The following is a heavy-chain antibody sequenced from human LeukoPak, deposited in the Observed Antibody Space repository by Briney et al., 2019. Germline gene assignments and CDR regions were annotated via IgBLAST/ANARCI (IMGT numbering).Heavy chain of an antibody. CDR2: ISYDGSNK. CDR1: GFTFSSYA. J-gene: IGHJ4*02. Sequence: PGRSLRLSCAASGFTFSSYAMHWVSQAPGKGLEWVAVISYDGSNKYYADSVKGRFTISRDNSKNTLYLQMNSLRAEDTAVYYCARDMGELLYYFDYWGQGTLVTVSS. D-gene: IGHD1-26*01. CDR3: ARDMGELLYYFDY. V-gene: IGHV3-30-3*01.